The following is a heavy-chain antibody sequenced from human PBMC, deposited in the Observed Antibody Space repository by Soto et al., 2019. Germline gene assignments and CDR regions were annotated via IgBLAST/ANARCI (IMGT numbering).Heavy chain of an antibody. Sequence: GGSLRLSCAASGFTVGSNYMSWVHQAPGKGLEWVSVIYTGGDTYYADSVKGRFTISRDNSKNTLYLQMNSLRAEDTAVYYCARDRSYGGNSGSDYWGQGT. CDR1: GFTVGSNY. CDR2: IYTGGDT. D-gene: IGHD4-17*01. CDR3: ARDRSYGGNSGSDY. V-gene: IGHV3-66*01. J-gene: IGHJ4*02.